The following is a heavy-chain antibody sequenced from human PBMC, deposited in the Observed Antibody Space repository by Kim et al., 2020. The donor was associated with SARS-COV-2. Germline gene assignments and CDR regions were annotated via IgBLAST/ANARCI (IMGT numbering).Heavy chain of an antibody. J-gene: IGHJ4*02. Sequence: ASVKVSCKASGYTFTSYAMHWVRQAPGQRLEWMGWINAGNGNTKYSQKFHGRVTITRDKSASTAYMELSSLRSEDTAVYYCARESYYDFWSGYFPANDYWGQGTLVTVSS. CDR3: ARESYYDFWSGYFPANDY. D-gene: IGHD3-3*01. CDR2: INAGNGNT. CDR1: GYTFTSYA. V-gene: IGHV1-3*01.